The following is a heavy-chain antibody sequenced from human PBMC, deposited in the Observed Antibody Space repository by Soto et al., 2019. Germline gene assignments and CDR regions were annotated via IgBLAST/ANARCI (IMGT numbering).Heavy chain of an antibody. Sequence: SVSNAGMNWVRQAPGKGLEWVGRIKSKTDGGTTDYAAPVKGRFTISRDDSKNTLYLQMNSLKTEDTAVYYCTTRDSSGYYYWYFDLWGRGTLVTVSS. V-gene: IGHV3-15*07. CDR1: SVSNAG. CDR3: TTRDSSGYYYWYFDL. CDR2: IKSKTDGGTT. J-gene: IGHJ2*01. D-gene: IGHD3-22*01.